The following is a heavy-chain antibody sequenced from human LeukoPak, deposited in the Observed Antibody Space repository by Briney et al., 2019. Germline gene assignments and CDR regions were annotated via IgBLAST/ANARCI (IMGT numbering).Heavy chain of an antibody. CDR2: ISRSSSYI. J-gene: IGHJ4*02. CDR1: GFTFTSYN. Sequence: GGSLKVSCAASGFTFTSYNMNWVRQATGQGLEWVSSISRSSSYICYADTLKGRFTISRDNAKNSLYLQMNSLRAEDTAVYYCARDPDRGSYYCSDCWGEGTLVTVSS. CDR3: ARDPDRGSYYCSDC. D-gene: IGHD1-26*01. V-gene: IGHV3-21*01.